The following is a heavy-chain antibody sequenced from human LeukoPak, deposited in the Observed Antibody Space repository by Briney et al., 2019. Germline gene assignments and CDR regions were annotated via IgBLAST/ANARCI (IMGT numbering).Heavy chain of an antibody. CDR2: IYTSGST. J-gene: IGHJ4*02. CDR1: GGSISNYY. CDR3: AREGLYYYGSGSYFIY. D-gene: IGHD3-10*01. Sequence: SETLSLTCTVSGGSISNYYWSWIRQPAGKGLEWIGRIYTSGSTNYNPSLKSRVTMSVDTSKNQFSLKLSSVTAADTAVYYCAREGLYYYGSGSYFIYWGQGTLVTVSS. V-gene: IGHV4-4*07.